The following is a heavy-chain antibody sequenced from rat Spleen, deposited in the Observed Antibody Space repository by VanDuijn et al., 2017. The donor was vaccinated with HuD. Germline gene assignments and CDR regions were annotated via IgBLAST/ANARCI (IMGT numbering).Heavy chain of an antibody. Sequence: EVQLQESGPGLVKPSQSLSLTCSVTGYSITINYWGWIRKFPGNKMEWIGHISYSGSTKYNPSLKSRIAITRDTSKNQFFLELNSVTLEDTATYYCARGGSSYVMDAWGQGASVTVSS. CDR3: ARGGSSYVMDA. CDR1: GYSITINY. V-gene: IGHV3-1*01. CDR2: ISYSGST. D-gene: IGHD5-1*01. J-gene: IGHJ4*01.